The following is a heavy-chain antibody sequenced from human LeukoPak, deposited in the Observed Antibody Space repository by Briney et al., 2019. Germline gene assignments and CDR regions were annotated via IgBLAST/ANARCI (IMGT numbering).Heavy chain of an antibody. V-gene: IGHV4-34*01. CDR3: ARGMTTVTSDY. CDR1: GGSFRGYY. J-gene: IGHJ4*02. CDR2: INHSGST. Sequence: PSETLSLTCAVYGGSFRGYYWSWIRQPPGKGLEWIGEINHSGSTNYNPSLKSRVTISVDTSKNQFSLKLSSVTAADTDVYYCARGMTTVTSDYWGQGTLVTVSS. D-gene: IGHD4-17*01.